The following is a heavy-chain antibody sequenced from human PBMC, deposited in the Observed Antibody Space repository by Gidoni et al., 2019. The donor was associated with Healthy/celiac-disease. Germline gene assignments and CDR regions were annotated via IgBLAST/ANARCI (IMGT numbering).Heavy chain of an antibody. J-gene: IGHJ4*02. D-gene: IGHD1-26*01. V-gene: IGHV1-18*04. CDR3: ARGGTGSLPPDF. Sequence: QAQLVQSGAEGQRPGASVKVTCRAWGYTCTTYGINWVRQAPGQGLEWMGGIRAYNGYTNYARKHQGRVTMTADPSTSTGYMELTSLRSDDTAVYYFARGGTGSLPPDFWGQGTLVTVSS. CDR1: GYTCTTYG. CDR2: IRAYNGYT.